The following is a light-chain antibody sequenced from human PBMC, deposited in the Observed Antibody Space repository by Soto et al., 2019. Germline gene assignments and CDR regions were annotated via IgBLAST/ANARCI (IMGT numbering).Light chain of an antibody. J-gene: IGKJ3*01. CDR1: QSVSSSY. CDR2: GAS. V-gene: IGKV3-20*01. CDR3: QQYGSSLVT. Sequence: EIVLTQSAGTLSLSPGERATLSCRASQSVSSSYLAWYQQKPGQAPRLLIYGASSRATGIPDRFSGSGSATDFTLTISRLEAEDFAVYYCQQYGSSLVTFGPGTKVDIK.